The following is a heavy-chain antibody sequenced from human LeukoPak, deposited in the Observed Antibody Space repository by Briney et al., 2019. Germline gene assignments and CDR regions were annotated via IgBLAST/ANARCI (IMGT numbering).Heavy chain of an antibody. Sequence: GGALRLSCAASGFTFSNYWMNWVRQSPGKGLEWVANIKEDGSEKIYVDSVKGRFTISRDNSKNSLYLQINNLRAEDTAVYYCTRNRGTDYWGQGTLVTVSS. J-gene: IGHJ4*02. D-gene: IGHD1-1*01. CDR1: GFTFSNYW. CDR2: IKEDGSEK. V-gene: IGHV3-7*01. CDR3: TRNRGTDY.